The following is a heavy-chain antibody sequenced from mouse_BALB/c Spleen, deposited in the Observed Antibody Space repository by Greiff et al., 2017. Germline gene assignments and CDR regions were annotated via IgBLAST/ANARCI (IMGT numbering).Heavy chain of an antibody. D-gene: IGHD4-1*01. CDR1: GFTFSSYT. Sequence: DVQLVESGGGLVKPGGSLKLSCAASGFTFSSYTMSWVRQTPEKRLEWVATISSGGSYTYYPDSVKGRFTISRDNAKNTLYLQMSSLKSEDTAMYYCTRKLGREGLDYWGQGTTLTVSS. CDR3: TRKLGREGLDY. CDR2: ISSGGSYT. V-gene: IGHV5-6-4*01. J-gene: IGHJ2*01.